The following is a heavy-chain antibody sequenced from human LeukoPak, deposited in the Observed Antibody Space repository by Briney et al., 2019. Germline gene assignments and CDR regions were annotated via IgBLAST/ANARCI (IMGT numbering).Heavy chain of an antibody. D-gene: IGHD3-22*01. CDR2: ISSSSRTI. CDR3: ARARADYYDSSGYYSDF. V-gene: IGHV3-48*02. J-gene: IGHJ4*02. Sequence: PGGSLRLSCAASGFTFSSYSMNWVRQAPGKGLEWISYISSSSRTIKYADSVKGRLTVSRDNAKDSLYLQMNSLRDEDTAVYYCARARADYYDSSGYYSDFWGQGTLVTVSS. CDR1: GFTFSSYS.